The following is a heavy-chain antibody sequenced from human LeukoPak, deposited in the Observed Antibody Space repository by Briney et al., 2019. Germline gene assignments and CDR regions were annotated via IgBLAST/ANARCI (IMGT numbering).Heavy chain of an antibody. Sequence: AGGSLRLSCAASGFTFSSYVMHRVRQAPGKGLEWVAVVWYDGSNKYYADSVKGRFTISRDNSKNTLYLHMNSLRAEDTAVYYCARDIFDNIYPDYWGQGTLVTVSS. CDR3: ARDIFDNIYPDY. D-gene: IGHD2/OR15-2a*01. CDR2: VWYDGSNK. CDR1: GFTFSSYV. V-gene: IGHV3-33*01. J-gene: IGHJ4*02.